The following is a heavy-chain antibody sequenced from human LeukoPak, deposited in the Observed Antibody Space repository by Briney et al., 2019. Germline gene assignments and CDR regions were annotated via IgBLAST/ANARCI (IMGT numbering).Heavy chain of an antibody. CDR3: ASQGSTYYDFWSGPQGWFDP. D-gene: IGHD3-3*01. CDR2: IIPIFGTA. Sequence: GASVKVSCKASGGTFSSYATSWVRQAPGQGLEWMGGIIPIFGTANYAQKLQGRVTITADESTSTAYMELSSLRSEDTAVYYCASQGSTYYDFWSGPQGWFDPWGQGTLVTVSS. CDR1: GGTFSSYA. V-gene: IGHV1-69*13. J-gene: IGHJ5*02.